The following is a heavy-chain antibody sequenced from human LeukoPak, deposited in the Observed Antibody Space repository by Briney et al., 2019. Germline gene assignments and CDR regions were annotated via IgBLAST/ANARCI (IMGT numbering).Heavy chain of an antibody. Sequence: SETLSLTCAVYGGSFSGYYWSWIRQPPGKGLEWIGEINHSGSTNYNPSLKSRVTISVDTSKNQFSLKLSSVTAADTAVYYCARFVVVPAAIYYYYYGMDVWGQGTTVTVSS. V-gene: IGHV4-34*01. CDR1: GGSFSGYY. J-gene: IGHJ6*02. CDR2: INHSGST. D-gene: IGHD2-2*01. CDR3: ARFVVVPAAIYYYYYGMDV.